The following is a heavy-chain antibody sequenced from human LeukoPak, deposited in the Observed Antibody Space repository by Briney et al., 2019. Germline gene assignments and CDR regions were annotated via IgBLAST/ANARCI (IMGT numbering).Heavy chain of an antibody. CDR3: AKASRRIAAAGTVRYYYYMDV. CDR2: ISGGGGST. J-gene: IGHJ6*03. D-gene: IGHD6-13*01. Sequence: PGGSLRLSCAASGFTFSSYAMSWVRQAPGKGLEWVSAISGGGGSTYYADSVTGRFTISRDNSKNTLYLQMNSLRVEDTAVYYCAKASRRIAAAGTVRYYYYMDVWGKGTTVTVSS. V-gene: IGHV3-23*01. CDR1: GFTFSSYA.